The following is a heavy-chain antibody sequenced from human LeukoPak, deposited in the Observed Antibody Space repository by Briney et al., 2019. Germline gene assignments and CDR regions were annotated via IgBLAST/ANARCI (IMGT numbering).Heavy chain of an antibody. CDR2: ISSGSNTI. D-gene: IGHD1-7*01. CDR1: GFIFSTYS. CDR3: ATYWNYGY. V-gene: IGHV3-48*01. J-gene: IGHJ4*02. Sequence: PGGSLRLSCAASGFIFSTYSMNWVRQAPGKGLEWVSYISSGSNTIYYADSVKGRFTISRDNAKNSLYPQMNSLRAEDTAVYYCATYWNYGYWGQGTLVTVSS.